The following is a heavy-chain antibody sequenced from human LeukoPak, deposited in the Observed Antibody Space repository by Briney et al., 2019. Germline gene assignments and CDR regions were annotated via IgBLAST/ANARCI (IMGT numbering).Heavy chain of an antibody. J-gene: IGHJ5*02. CDR2: ISVYNDNT. CDR1: GYTFNKYS. D-gene: IGHD4-17*01. CDR3: ARGKSVTTLLNWFDP. Sequence: ASVNVSCKTSGYTFNKYSITWVRHAPGQGLEWMGWISVYNDNTNYAQSLQGRVTMTTDTSTSTAYMELRSLRSDDTAVYYCARGKSVTTLLNWFDPWGQGTLVIVSS. V-gene: IGHV1-18*01.